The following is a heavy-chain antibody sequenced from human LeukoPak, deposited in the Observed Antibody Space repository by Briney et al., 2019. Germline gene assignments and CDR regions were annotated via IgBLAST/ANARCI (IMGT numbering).Heavy chain of an antibody. Sequence: SETLSLTCTVSGGSISGYYWSWIRQPPGKGLEWIGYIYYSGSTSYNPSLKSRVTISVDTSKNQFSLKLNSVTAADTAVYYCAGKPRYCSRTTSCYHANYFYYRDVGGKGTTVTVSS. CDR1: GGSISGYY. V-gene: IGHV4-59*01. CDR3: AGKPRYCSRTTSCYHANYFYYRDV. CDR2: IYYSGST. J-gene: IGHJ6*03. D-gene: IGHD2-2*01.